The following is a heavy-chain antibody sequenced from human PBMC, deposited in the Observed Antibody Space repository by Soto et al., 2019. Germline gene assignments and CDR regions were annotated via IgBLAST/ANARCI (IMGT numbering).Heavy chain of an antibody. Sequence: EVQLVESGGGLVQPGESLRLSCEASGFNFSSYDMHWVRQATGKGLEWVSVIGTAGDTYYPGSVKGRFTISRENAKNSLYLQMNSLRAGDTAVYYCARAGQEASCSGGSCYLGASDVWGQGTMVTVSS. CDR2: IGTAGDT. CDR3: ARAGQEASCSGGSCYLGASDV. D-gene: IGHD2-15*01. V-gene: IGHV3-13*01. J-gene: IGHJ3*01. CDR1: GFNFSSYD.